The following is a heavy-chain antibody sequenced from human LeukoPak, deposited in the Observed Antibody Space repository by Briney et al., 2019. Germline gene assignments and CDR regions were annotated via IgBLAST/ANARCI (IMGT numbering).Heavy chain of an antibody. V-gene: IGHV3-15*05. CDR1: GFTFSNAW. D-gene: IGHD2-2*01. Sequence: PGGSLRLSCAASGFTFSNAWMSWVRQAPGKGLERVGRIKSKTDGGTTDYADSLKGRFTISRDNAKNALYLEMNSLRAEDTAVYYCARVGHCSSTACFIDYWGQGTLVTVSS. CDR2: IKSKTDGGTT. CDR3: ARVGHCSSTACFIDY. J-gene: IGHJ4*02.